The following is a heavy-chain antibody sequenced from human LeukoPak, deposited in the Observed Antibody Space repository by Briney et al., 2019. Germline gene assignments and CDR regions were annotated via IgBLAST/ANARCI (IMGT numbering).Heavy chain of an antibody. Sequence: PSETLSLTCTVSGGSISSSSYYWGWIRQPPGKGLEWIGSIYYSGSTYYNPSLKSRVTISVDTSKNQFSLKLSSVTAADTAVYYCARRTILEWFPGYWGQGTLVTVSS. J-gene: IGHJ4*02. V-gene: IGHV4-39*01. CDR3: ARRTILEWFPGY. CDR2: IYYSGST. CDR1: GGSISSSSYY. D-gene: IGHD3-3*01.